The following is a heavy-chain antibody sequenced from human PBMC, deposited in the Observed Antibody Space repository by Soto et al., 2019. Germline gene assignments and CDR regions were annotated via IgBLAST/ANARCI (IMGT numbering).Heavy chain of an antibody. CDR3: ARWGSKLVFNGMDV. CDR2: MNPNSGNT. V-gene: IGHV1-8*01. Sequence: GASVKVSCKASGYTFTSYDINWVRQATGQGLEWMGWMNPNSGNTGYAQKFQGRVTMTRNTSISTAYMELSSLRSEDTAVYYCARWGSKLVFNGMDVWGQGTTVTVSS. CDR1: GYTFTSYD. J-gene: IGHJ6*02. D-gene: IGHD6-13*01.